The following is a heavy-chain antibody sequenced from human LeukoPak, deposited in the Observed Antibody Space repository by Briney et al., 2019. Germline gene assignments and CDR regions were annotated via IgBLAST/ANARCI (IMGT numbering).Heavy chain of an antibody. V-gene: IGHV3-23*01. J-gene: IGHJ4*02. CDR2: ISGSGGST. CDR3: AKDKPLSRPFDY. Sequence: GGSLRLSCAASGFSFSSYGMTWVRQAPGKGLEWVSSISGSGGSTYYADSVEGRFTISRDNSKNTLYLQMNSLRAEDTAVYYCAKDKPLSRPFDYWGQGTLVTVSS. D-gene: IGHD1-14*01. CDR1: GFSFSSYG.